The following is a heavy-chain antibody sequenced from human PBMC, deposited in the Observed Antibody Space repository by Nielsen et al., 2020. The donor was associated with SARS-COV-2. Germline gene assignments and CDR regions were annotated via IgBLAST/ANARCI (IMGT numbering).Heavy chain of an antibody. D-gene: IGHD3-10*01. CDR1: GFTFSSYD. CDR2: IGTAGDT. V-gene: IGHV3-13*04. J-gene: IGHJ6*02. CDR3: ARAYYGSTYYYYYGMDV. Sequence: GGSLRFSCAASGFTFSSYDMHWVRQATGKGLEWVSAIGTAGDTYYPGSVKGRFTISRENAKNSLYLQMNSLRAGDTAVYYCARAYYGSTYYYYYGMDVWGQGTTVTVSS.